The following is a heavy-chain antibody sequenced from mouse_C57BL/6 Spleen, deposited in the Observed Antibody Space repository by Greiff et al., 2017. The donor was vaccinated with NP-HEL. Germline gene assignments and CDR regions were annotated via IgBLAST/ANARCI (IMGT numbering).Heavy chain of an antibody. CDR1: GFTFTDYY. J-gene: IGHJ4*01. CDR2: IRNKANGYTT. V-gene: IGHV7-3*01. Sequence: EVKLMESGGGLVQPGGSLSLSCAASGFTFTDYYMSWVRQPPGKALEWLGFIRNKANGYTTEYSASVKGRFTISRDTSKSILYLQMNALRAVDSATYYCARYNTLDRYYAMDYWGQGTSVTVSS. D-gene: IGHD3-2*01. CDR3: ARYNTLDRYYAMDY.